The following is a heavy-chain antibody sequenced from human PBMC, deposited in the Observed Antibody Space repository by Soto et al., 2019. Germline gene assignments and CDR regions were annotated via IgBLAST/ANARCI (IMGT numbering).Heavy chain of an antibody. V-gene: IGHV3-23*04. CDR2: ISANGQGI. J-gene: IGHJ4*02. D-gene: IGHD2-2*01. CDR3: AKDRDYPRDQFHY. Sequence: EVQLVESGGGLVKPGGSLRLSCAASGFTFSINAMSWVRQAPGKGLEWVSAISANGQGIYYADSVRGRFTISRDNSKNTVFLHMDSLRAEDTAVYYCAKDRDYPRDQFHYWGQGTLVTVSS. CDR1: GFTFSINA.